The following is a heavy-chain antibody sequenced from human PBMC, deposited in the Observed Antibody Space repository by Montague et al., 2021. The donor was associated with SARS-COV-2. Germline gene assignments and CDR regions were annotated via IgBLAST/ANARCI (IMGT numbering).Heavy chain of an antibody. D-gene: IGHD6-19*01. CDR2: ISSNGGST. CDR3: ARGRAVAVYDY. V-gene: IGHV3-64*01. J-gene: IGHJ4*02. Sequence: SLRLSCAASGFPFSSYAMHWVRQAPGKGLEYVSAISSNGGSTYYANSVKGRFTISRDNSKNTLYLQMGSLRAEDMAVYYCARGRAVAVYDYWGQGTLVTVSS. CDR1: GFPFSSYA.